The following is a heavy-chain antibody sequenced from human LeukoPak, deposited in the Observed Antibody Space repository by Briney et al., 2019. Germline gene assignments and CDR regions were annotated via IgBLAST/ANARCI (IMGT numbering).Heavy chain of an antibody. CDR1: GYTFTSYD. Sequence: ASVKVSCKASGYTFTSYDINWVRQATGQGLEWMGWMNPNSGNTGYAQKFQGRVTITRNTSISTAYMELSSLRSEDTAVYYCARGQAYSSSYDWFDPWGQGTLVTVSS. V-gene: IGHV1-8*03. D-gene: IGHD6-6*01. CDR2: MNPNSGNT. J-gene: IGHJ5*02. CDR3: ARGQAYSSSYDWFDP.